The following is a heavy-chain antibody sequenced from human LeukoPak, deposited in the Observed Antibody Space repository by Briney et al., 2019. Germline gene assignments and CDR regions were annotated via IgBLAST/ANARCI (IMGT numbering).Heavy chain of an antibody. CDR3: ARLSSSGDY. Sequence: SETLSLTCTVSGGSISSSSYYWGWIRQPPGKGLEWIGSFYYSGSTYYNPSLKSRVTISVDTSKNQFSLKLSSVTAADTAVYYCARLSSSGDYWGQGTLVTVSS. J-gene: IGHJ4*02. D-gene: IGHD6-6*01. CDR1: GGSISSSSYY. V-gene: IGHV4-39*01. CDR2: FYYSGST.